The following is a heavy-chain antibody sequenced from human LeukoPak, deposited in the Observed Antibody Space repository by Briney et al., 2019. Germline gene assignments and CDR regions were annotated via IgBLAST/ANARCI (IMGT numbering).Heavy chain of an antibody. D-gene: IGHD3-16*01. CDR3: ARDPGGYGGYFDY. CDR2: INPTGGST. J-gene: IGHJ4*02. V-gene: IGHV1-46*01. Sequence: ASVKVSCKASGYTFTSYYMHWVRQAPGQGLEWMGLINPTGGSTGYAQKFQGRVTMTRDMSTSTAYMELSSLRSEDMAVYYCARDPGGYGGYFDYWGQGTLVTVSS. CDR1: GYTFTSYY.